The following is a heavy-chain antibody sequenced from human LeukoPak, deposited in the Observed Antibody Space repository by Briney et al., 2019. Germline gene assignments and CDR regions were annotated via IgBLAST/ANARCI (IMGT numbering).Heavy chain of an antibody. CDR3: ARDRSGGTYYVY. V-gene: IGHV1-18*01. Sequence: ASVKVSCKASGYTFTSYGISWLRRAPGQGLEWMGWINSYSGNTNYAQKFQGRVTMTTDTSTTTVYMELRSLTSDDTAVYYCARDRSGGTYYVYWGQGTLVTVSS. CDR1: GYTFTSYG. J-gene: IGHJ4*02. D-gene: IGHD1-26*01. CDR2: INSYSGNT.